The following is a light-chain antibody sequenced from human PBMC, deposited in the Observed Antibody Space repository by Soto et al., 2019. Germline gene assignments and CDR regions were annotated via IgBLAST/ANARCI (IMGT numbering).Light chain of an antibody. J-gene: IGLJ3*02. V-gene: IGLV4-69*01. CDR2: VNSDDSH. Sequence: QPVLTQSPSASASLGASVKLTCTLSSGHNSYAIAWHQQQPEKGPRYLMKVNSDDSHSKGDGIPDRFSGSSSGAERYLTISSLQSEDEADYYCQTWSTDIRVFGGGTQLTVL. CDR1: SGHNSYA. CDR3: QTWSTDIRV.